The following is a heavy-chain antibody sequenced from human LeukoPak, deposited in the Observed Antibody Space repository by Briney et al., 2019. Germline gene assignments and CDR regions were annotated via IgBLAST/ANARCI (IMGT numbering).Heavy chain of an antibody. CDR3: AKDRSGYGDAFDI. D-gene: IGHD3-3*01. Sequence: PGRSLRLSCAASGFTFSSYGMHWVRQAPGQGLEWVAVISYDGSNKYYADSVKGRFTISRDNSKNTLYLQMNSLRAEDTAVYYCAKDRSGYGDAFDIWGQGTMVTVSS. J-gene: IGHJ3*02. CDR1: GFTFSSYG. V-gene: IGHV3-30*18. CDR2: ISYDGSNK.